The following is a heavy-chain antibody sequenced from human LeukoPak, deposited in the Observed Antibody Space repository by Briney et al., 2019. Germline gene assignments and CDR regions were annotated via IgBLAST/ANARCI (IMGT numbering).Heavy chain of an antibody. J-gene: IGHJ6*03. V-gene: IGHV1-18*01. CDR3: ARLESGSGSHIYYYMDV. CDR2: IRPFSDNT. Sequence: ASVKVSCKASGYTFNSFGVTWVRQAPGQGLEWMGLIRPFSDNTNYAQKFQGRVTMTTDTSTSTAYMELRSLRSDDTAVYYCARLESGSGSHIYYYMDVWGKGTTVTVSS. CDR1: GYTFNSFG. D-gene: IGHD3-10*01.